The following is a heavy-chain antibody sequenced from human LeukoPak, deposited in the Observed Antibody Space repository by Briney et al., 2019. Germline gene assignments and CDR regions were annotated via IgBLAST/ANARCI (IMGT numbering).Heavy chain of an antibody. Sequence: GGSLRLSCAASGFTFSRFWMSWVRQAPGKGLEWVSLIYSGGSTYYADSVKGRFTISRDNSKNTLSLQMNSLRAEDTAVYYCAKDWAYSGPPYYFDYWGQGTLVTVSS. V-gene: IGHV3-66*01. J-gene: IGHJ4*02. D-gene: IGHD1-26*01. CDR1: GFTFSRFW. CDR2: IYSGGST. CDR3: AKDWAYSGPPYYFDY.